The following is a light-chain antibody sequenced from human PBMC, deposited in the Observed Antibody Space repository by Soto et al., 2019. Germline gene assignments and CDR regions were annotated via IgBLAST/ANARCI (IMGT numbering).Light chain of an antibody. J-gene: IGLJ1*01. Sequence: QSALTQPASVSGSPGQSITISCTGTSSDIGSYNYVSWYQQHPGKAPTLIMFQVTNRPSGISNRFSGSKSGNTASLTISGLHPADEADYYCSSYRSGSTPVVLGTGTQLTVL. V-gene: IGLV2-14*01. CDR1: SSDIGSYNY. CDR2: QVT. CDR3: SSYRSGSTPVV.